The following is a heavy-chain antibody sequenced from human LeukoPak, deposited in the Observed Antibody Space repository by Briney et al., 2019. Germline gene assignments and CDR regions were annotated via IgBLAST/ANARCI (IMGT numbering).Heavy chain of an antibody. Sequence: GGSLRLSCAASGFTVSSNYMSWVRQAPGKGLKWVSVIYSGGSTYYADSVKGRFTISRDNSKNTLYLQMNSLRAEDTAVYYCARTLWFGQYYMDVWGKGTTVTISS. J-gene: IGHJ6*03. V-gene: IGHV3-66*01. CDR2: IYSGGST. CDR1: GFTVSSNY. D-gene: IGHD3-10*01. CDR3: ARTLWFGQYYMDV.